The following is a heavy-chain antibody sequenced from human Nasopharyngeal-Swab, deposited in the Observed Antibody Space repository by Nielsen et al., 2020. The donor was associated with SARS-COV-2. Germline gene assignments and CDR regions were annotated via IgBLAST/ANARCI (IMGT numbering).Heavy chain of an antibody. J-gene: IGHJ6*03. V-gene: IGHV4-34*01. CDR2: INHSGNT. CDR3: ARGRRVVRGVIITNYYYDYYMDV. Sequence: IRQPPGKGLEWSGEINHSGNTNNNPSLKRRVTISVDTSKNQFSLKRSSVTAADTAVYYCARGRRVVRGVIITNYYYDYYMDVWGKGTTVTVSS. D-gene: IGHD3-10*01.